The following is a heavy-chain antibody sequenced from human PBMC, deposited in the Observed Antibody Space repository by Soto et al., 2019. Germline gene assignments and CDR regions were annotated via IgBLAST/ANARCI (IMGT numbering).Heavy chain of an antibody. CDR3: ASNVREAVASAFDI. J-gene: IGHJ3*02. CDR2: IYYSGST. D-gene: IGHD6-19*01. Sequence: QLQLQESGPGLVKPSETLSLTCTVSGGSISSSSYYWGWIRQPPGKGLEWIGSIYYSGSTYYNPSLKSRVTISVDTSKNQFSLKLSSVTAADTAVYYCASNVREAVASAFDIWGQGTMVTVSS. V-gene: IGHV4-39*01. CDR1: GGSISSSSYY.